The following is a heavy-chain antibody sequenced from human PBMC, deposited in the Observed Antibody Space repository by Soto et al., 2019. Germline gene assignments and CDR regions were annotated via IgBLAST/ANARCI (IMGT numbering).Heavy chain of an antibody. Sequence: GGSLRLSCAASGFTFSSYGMHWVRQAPGKGLEWVAVIWYDGSNKYYADSVKGRFTISRDNSKNTLYLQMNSLRAEDTAVYYCARDRAWGSSWSGDYYYGMDVWGQGTTVTVSS. CDR1: GFTFSSYG. J-gene: IGHJ6*02. CDR2: IWYDGSNK. D-gene: IGHD6-13*01. CDR3: ARDRAWGSSWSGDYYYGMDV. V-gene: IGHV3-33*01.